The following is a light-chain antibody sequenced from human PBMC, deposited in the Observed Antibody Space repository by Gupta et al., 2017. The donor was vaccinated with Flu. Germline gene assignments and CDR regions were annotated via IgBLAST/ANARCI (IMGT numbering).Light chain of an antibody. J-gene: IGKJ1*01. CDR2: KVS. CDR3: MHSTRWPWT. CDR1: ESLVYSDGDSY. V-gene: IGKV2-30*01. Sequence: DAVMTQSLLSLPVTLGQPASISCRSRESLVYSDGDSYLSWFHQRPGQSPRRLIYKVSNRDSGVPDRISGSGSGTDFTLTISRLEAEDVGVYYCMHSTRWPWTFGQGTKVEI.